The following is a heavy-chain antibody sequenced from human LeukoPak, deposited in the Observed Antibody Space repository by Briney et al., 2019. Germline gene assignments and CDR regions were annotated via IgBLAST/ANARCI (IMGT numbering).Heavy chain of an antibody. CDR2: IYYLGAT. V-gene: IGHV4-59*08. CDR3: ARRNVGYCTNGVCYSNWFDP. CDR1: GGSISSDY. D-gene: IGHD2-8*01. J-gene: IGHJ5*02. Sequence: SETLSLTCTVSGGSISSDYWSWIRQPPGKGLEWIGYIYYLGATNYNPSLESRVAISTDTSKTQFSLKVTSVTAADTAVYYCARRNVGYCTNGVCYSNWFDPWGQGTLVTVSS.